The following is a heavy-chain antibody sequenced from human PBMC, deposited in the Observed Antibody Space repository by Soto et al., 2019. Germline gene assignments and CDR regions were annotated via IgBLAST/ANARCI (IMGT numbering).Heavy chain of an antibody. V-gene: IGHV1-69*13. Sequence: ASVKVSCKASGGTFSSYAISWVRQAPGQGLEWMGGIIPIFGTANYAQKFQGRVTITADESTSTAYMELSSLRSEDTAVYYCASGGWYSSILSYYYGMDVWGQGTTVTVSS. D-gene: IGHD6-13*01. CDR3: ASGGWYSSILSYYYGMDV. CDR2: IIPIFGTA. J-gene: IGHJ6*02. CDR1: GGTFSSYA.